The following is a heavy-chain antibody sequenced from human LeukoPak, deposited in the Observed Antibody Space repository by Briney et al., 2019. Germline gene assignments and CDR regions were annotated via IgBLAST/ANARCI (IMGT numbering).Heavy chain of an antibody. CDR1: GGSISSSSNY. CDR3: ASGGIYYGAAFDF. V-gene: IGHV4-39*07. CDR2: IYYSGST. Sequence: SETLSLTCTVSGGSISSSSNYWGWIRQPPGKGLEWIGNIYYSGSTYYNPSLKSRVTISLDAPKNQFSLKLSSLTAADTAVYYCASGGIYYGAAFDFWGQGTLVTVSS. D-gene: IGHD1-26*01. J-gene: IGHJ4*02.